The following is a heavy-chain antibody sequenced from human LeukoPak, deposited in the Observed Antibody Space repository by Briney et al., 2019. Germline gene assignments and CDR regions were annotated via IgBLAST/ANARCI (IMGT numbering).Heavy chain of an antibody. Sequence: GGSLRLSCAASGFTSSMYWMSWVRQAPGKGLEWVAHIKEDGSEKYFVDSVKGRFTISRDNAKNSLYLQMNSLRAEDTAVYHCARGHYGRDYWGQGIQVTVSS. J-gene: IGHJ4*02. V-gene: IGHV3-7*04. CDR1: GFTSSMYW. D-gene: IGHD4-17*01. CDR3: ARGHYGRDY. CDR2: IKEDGSEK.